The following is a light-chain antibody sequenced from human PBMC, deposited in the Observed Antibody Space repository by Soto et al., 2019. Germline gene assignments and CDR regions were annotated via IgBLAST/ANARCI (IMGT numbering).Light chain of an antibody. CDR1: HDINKY. CDR3: QQFDILPRT. J-gene: IGKJ4*01. CDR2: EAS. Sequence: DIQMTQSPSSPSASVGDTVTITCQASHDINKYLNWYQHKPGTPPKLLVYEASNLERGVPSRFSGSGSGTDFSLTISSLQPEDFATYFCQQFDILPRTFGGGTKVEIK. V-gene: IGKV1-33*01.